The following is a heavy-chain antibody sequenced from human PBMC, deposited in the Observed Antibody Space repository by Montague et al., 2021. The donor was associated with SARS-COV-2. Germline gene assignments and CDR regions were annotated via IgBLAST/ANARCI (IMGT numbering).Heavy chain of an antibody. CDR3: ARDNYGDWGYYGLDV. D-gene: IGHD4-17*01. CDR2: IYYTGST. V-gene: IGHV4-59*01. Sequence: SETLSLTCTVSGGSIGTYYWNWIRQSPGKGLEWLGYIYYTGSTKYSPSLKSRVIISMDTSRDQLSLRLKSVTAADTAVDYCARDNYGDWGYYGLDVWGQGTTVIVSS. J-gene: IGHJ6*02. CDR1: GGSIGTYY.